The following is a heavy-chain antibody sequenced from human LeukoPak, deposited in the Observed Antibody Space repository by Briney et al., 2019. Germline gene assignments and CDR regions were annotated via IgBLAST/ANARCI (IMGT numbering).Heavy chain of an antibody. J-gene: IGHJ4*02. CDR1: GVSISSKLW. V-gene: IGHV4-4*02. Sequence: PSGTLSLTCAVSGVSISSKLWWTWVRQPPGKGLEWIAEIHHSGSINYNPSLKSRVTISVDKAKNQFSLNLNSVTAADTAVYYCARGGDRSFDYWGQGTLVTVSS. CDR2: IHHSGSI. D-gene: IGHD3-10*01. CDR3: ARGGDRSFDY.